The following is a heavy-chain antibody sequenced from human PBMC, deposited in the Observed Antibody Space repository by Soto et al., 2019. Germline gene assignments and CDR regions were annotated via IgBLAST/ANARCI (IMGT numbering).Heavy chain of an antibody. CDR2: MNPDSGDS. V-gene: IGHV1-2*02. CDR1: GYSFTAYY. CDR3: TRDGGYSSSSGLLSY. Sequence: QVQLMQSGAEVRKPGASVKVSCKATGYSFTAYYTHWVRQAPGQGLEWLGWMNPDSGDSNYAQQFQGRVTTTRDTSTSTAYMELRRLTFDDTAVDYCTRDGGYSSSSGLLSYWGQGTLVTVSS. J-gene: IGHJ4*02. D-gene: IGHD6-6*01.